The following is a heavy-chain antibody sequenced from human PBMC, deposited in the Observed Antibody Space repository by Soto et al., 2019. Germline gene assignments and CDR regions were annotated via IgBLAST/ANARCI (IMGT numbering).Heavy chain of an antibody. J-gene: IGHJ4*02. CDR1: GYTFTSYG. Sequence: ASVKVSCKASGYTFTSYGISWVRQAPGQGLEWMGWISAYNGNTNYAQKLQGRVTMTTDTSTSTAYMELRSLRSDDTAVYYCARSETYYYDSSGYCDYWGQGTLVTVSS. V-gene: IGHV1-18*01. D-gene: IGHD3-22*01. CDR2: ISAYNGNT. CDR3: ARSETYYYDSSGYCDY.